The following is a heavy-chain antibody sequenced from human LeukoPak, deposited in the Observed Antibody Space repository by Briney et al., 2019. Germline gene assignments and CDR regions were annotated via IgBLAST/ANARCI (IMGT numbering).Heavy chain of an antibody. D-gene: IGHD1/OR15-1a*01. CDR3: GREAGWNTYYYGMDV. CDR1: GGTFSSYA. CDR2: IIPIFGTA. V-gene: IGHV1-69*13. J-gene: IGHJ6*04. Sequence: SVKVSCKASGGTFSSYAISWVRQAPGQGLEWMGGIIPIFGTANYAQKFQGRVTITADESTSTAYMELSSLRSEDTAVYYCGREAGWNTYYYGMDVWGKGTTVTVSS.